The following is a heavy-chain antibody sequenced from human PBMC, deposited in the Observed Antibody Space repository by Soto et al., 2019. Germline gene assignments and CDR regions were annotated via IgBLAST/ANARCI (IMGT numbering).Heavy chain of an antibody. Sequence: QVQLLQSGRGLVKPSQTLSLTCAIAGDSVSSTTSAWNWIRQSPSRGLEWLGRTYYRSRWYHDYPVSVRSRVIINPHTSNNQFSLHLNSVTPEDTAVYYCARDPGFFYGMDVWGQATTVTVSS. CDR3: ARDPGFFYGMDV. J-gene: IGHJ6*02. CDR2: TYYRSRWYH. CDR1: GDSVSSTTSA. V-gene: IGHV6-1*01.